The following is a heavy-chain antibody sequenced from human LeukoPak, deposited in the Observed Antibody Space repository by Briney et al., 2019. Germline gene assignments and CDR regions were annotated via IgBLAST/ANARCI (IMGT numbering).Heavy chain of an antibody. V-gene: IGHV1-3*01. Sequence: ASVKVSCKASGGTFSSYAISWVRQAPGQRLEWMGWINAGNGNTKYSQKFQGRVTITRDTSASTAYMELSSLRSEDTAVYYCARDDYGDSIDYWGQGTLVTVSS. CDR1: GGTFSSYA. CDR3: ARDDYGDSIDY. CDR2: INAGNGNT. D-gene: IGHD4-17*01. J-gene: IGHJ4*02.